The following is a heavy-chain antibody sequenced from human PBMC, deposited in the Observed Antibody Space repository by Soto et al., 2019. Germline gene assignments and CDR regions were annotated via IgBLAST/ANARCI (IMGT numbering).Heavy chain of an antibody. CDR1: GGSISSYY. V-gene: IGHV4-59*01. Sequence: SENLSLTCTVSGGSISSYYWSWIRQPPGKGLEWIGYIYYSGSTNYNPSLKSRVTISVDTSKNQFSLKLSSVTAADTAVYYCAREGYYGSGSYSTYYFDYWGQGTLVTVSS. CDR2: IYYSGST. D-gene: IGHD3-10*01. CDR3: AREGYYGSGSYSTYYFDY. J-gene: IGHJ4*02.